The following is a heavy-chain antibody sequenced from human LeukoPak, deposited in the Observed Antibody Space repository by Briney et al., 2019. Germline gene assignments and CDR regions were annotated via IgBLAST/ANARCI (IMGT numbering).Heavy chain of an antibody. Sequence: GGSLRLSCAASGFTFSSYAMSWVRQAPGKGLEWVSAISGSGGSTYYADSVKGRFTISRDNSKNTLYLQMNSLRAEDTAVYYCAKDPCSSTSSYYFDYWGQGTLVTVSS. V-gene: IGHV3-23*01. CDR3: AKDPCSSTSSYYFDY. CDR2: ISGSGGST. CDR1: GFTFSSYA. D-gene: IGHD2-2*01. J-gene: IGHJ4*02.